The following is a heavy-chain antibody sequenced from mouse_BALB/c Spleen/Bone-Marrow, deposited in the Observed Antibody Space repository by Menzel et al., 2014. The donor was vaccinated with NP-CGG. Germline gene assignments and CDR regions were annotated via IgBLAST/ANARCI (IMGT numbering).Heavy chain of an antibody. D-gene: IGHD3-1*01. CDR1: GYTFSNYW. CDR2: IYPGNSDI. Sequence: VQLQQSGTVLARPGAAVKMSCKASGYTFSNYWMHWVKQRPGQGLEWIGTIYPGNSDITYNQKFKGKAKLTAVTSTSTAYMELSSLTNEDSAVYYCTTLARNDFDYWGQGTTLTVSS. V-gene: IGHV1-5*01. J-gene: IGHJ2*01. CDR3: TTLARNDFDY.